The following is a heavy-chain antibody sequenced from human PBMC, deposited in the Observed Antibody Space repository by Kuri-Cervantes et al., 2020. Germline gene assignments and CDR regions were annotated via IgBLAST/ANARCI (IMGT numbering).Heavy chain of an antibody. CDR2: THSGGST. J-gene: IGHJ6*03. CDR3: AKDMDPEYCSSTSCPDYYYYYMDV. D-gene: IGHD2-2*01. CDR1: GFIVSNNY. Sequence: GGSLRLSCAASGFIVSNNYMSWVRQAPGKGLEWVSITHSGGSTYYADSVKGRITISRDNSLDTVYLQMNSLRAEDTAVYYCAKDMDPEYCSSTSCPDYYYYYMDVWGKGTTVTVSS. V-gene: IGHV3-53*01.